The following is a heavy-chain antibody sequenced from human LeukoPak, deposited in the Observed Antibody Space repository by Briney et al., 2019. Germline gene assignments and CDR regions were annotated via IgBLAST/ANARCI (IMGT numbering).Heavy chain of an antibody. CDR1: GGSISSSSYY. CDR2: IYYSGST. CDR3: ARVGPTYYDILTGSYLDY. J-gene: IGHJ4*02. Sequence: SETLSLTCTVSGGSISSSSYYWGWIRQPPGKGLEWIGSIYYSGSTYYNPSLKSRVTISVDTSKNQFSLKLSSVTAADTAVYYCARVGPTYYDILTGSYLDYWGQGTLVTVSS. V-gene: IGHV4-39*01. D-gene: IGHD3-9*01.